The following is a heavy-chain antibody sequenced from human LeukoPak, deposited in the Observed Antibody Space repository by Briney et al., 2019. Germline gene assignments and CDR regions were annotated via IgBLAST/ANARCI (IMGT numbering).Heavy chain of an antibody. Sequence: GGSLRLSCAASGFTFDDYAMHWVRQAPGKGLEWVSGISWNSGSIGYADSVKGRFTISRGNAKNSLYLQMNSLRAEDTALYYCAKGGYGSGSYLDYWGQGTLVTVSS. CDR3: AKGGYGSGSYLDY. CDR1: GFTFDDYA. V-gene: IGHV3-9*01. J-gene: IGHJ4*02. CDR2: ISWNSGSI. D-gene: IGHD3-10*01.